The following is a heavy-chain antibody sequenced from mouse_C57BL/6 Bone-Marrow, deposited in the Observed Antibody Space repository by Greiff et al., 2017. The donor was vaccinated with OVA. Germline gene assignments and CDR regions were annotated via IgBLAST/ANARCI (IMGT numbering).Heavy chain of an antibody. CDR3: ARSGGYYFCAY. CDR2: IDPSDSYT. CDR1: GYTFTSYW. Sequence: VQLQQPGAELVRPGTSVKLSCKASGYTFTSYWMHWVKQRPGQGLEWIGVIDPSDSYTNYNQKFKGKATLTVATSSSTAYMQLSSLTSEASAVYSSARSGGYYFCAYWGQGTTLTVSA. V-gene: IGHV1-59*01. J-gene: IGHJ2*01. D-gene: IGHD2-3*01.